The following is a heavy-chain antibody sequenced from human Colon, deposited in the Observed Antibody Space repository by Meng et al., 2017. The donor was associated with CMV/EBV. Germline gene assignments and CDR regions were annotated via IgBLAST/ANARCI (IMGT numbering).Heavy chain of an antibody. CDR3: ARQSGWYCFDS. CDR2: IFNSEST. CDR1: GGSISSSKW. J-gene: IGHJ4*02. Sequence: GSLRLSCSVSGGSISSSKWWSWVRQSPGKGLEWIGEIFNSESTNYNPSLESRVTISVDKSKNQFSLKLSSVTAADTAVYYCARQSGWYCFDSWGQGTLVTSPQ. V-gene: IGHV4-4*02. D-gene: IGHD6-19*01.